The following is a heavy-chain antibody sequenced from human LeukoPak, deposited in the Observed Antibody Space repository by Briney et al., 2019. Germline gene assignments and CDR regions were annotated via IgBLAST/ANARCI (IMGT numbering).Heavy chain of an antibody. CDR2: ISSSSSYI. V-gene: IGHV3-21*01. CDR3: ATSPGIAAAGTNWFDP. CDR1: GFTFSSYS. J-gene: IGHJ5*02. Sequence: GGSLRLSCAASGFTFSSYSMNWVRRAPGKGLEWVSSISSSSSYIYYADSVKGRFTISRDNAKNSLYLQMNSLRAEDTAVYYCATSPGIAAAGTNWFDPWGQGTLVTVSS. D-gene: IGHD6-13*01.